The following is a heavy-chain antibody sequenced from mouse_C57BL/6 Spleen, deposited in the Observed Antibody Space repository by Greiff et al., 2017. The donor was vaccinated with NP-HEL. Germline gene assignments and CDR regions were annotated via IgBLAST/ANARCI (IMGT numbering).Heavy chain of an antibody. V-gene: IGHV2-2*01. CDR2: IWSGGST. D-gene: IGHD1-1*01. Sequence: QVQLKQSGPGLVQPSQSLSITCTVSGFSLTSYGVHWVRQSPGKGLEWLGVIWSGGSTDYNAAFISRLSISKDNSKSQVFFKMNSLQADDTAIYYCASRDYGSSYWYFDVWGTGTTVTVSS. J-gene: IGHJ1*03. CDR3: ASRDYGSSYWYFDV. CDR1: GFSLTSYG.